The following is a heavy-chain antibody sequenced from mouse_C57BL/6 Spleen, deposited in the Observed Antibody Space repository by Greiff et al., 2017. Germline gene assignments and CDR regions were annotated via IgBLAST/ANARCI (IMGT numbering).Heavy chain of an antibody. CDR3: ARDYYGNSFAMDY. Sequence: QVQLKESGAELVRPGTSVKVSCKASGYAFTNYLIEWVKQRPGQGLEWIGVINPGSGGTNYNEKFKGKATLTADKSFSTAYMQLSSLTSEDSAVYFWARDYYGNSFAMDYWGQGTSVTVSS. D-gene: IGHD2-1*01. J-gene: IGHJ4*01. CDR1: GYAFTNYL. V-gene: IGHV1-54*01. CDR2: INPGSGGT.